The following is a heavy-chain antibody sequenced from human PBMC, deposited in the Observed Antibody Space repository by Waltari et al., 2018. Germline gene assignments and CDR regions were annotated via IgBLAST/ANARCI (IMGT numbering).Heavy chain of an antibody. CDR2: IKEDGSEK. V-gene: IGHV3-7*01. D-gene: IGHD4-4*01. J-gene: IGHJ6*02. CDR3: ARDIWVTVNNYYGMDV. CDR1: GFTFSSYW. Sequence: EVQLVESGGNLAQPGGSLRLSCAASGFTFSSYWMSWVRQAPGKGREWVANIKEDGSEKYYVDSVKGRFTMSRDNAKNSLYLQMNSLRAEDTAVYYCARDIWVTVNNYYGMDVWGQGTTVTVSS.